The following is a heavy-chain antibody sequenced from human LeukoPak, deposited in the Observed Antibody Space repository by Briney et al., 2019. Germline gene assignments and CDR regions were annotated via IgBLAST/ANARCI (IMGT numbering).Heavy chain of an antibody. Sequence: SVKVSCKASGGTFSSYAISWVRQAPGQGLEWMGRIVPILGIANYAQKFQGRVTITADKSTSTAYMELSSLRSEDTAVYYCARPRGIAAAAWFDPWGQGTLVTVSS. D-gene: IGHD6-13*01. J-gene: IGHJ5*02. V-gene: IGHV1-69*04. CDR2: IVPILGIA. CDR1: GGTFSSYA. CDR3: ARPRGIAAAAWFDP.